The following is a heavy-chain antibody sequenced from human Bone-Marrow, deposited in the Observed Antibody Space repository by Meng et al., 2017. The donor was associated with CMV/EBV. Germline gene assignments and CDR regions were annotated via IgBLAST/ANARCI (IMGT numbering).Heavy chain of an antibody. D-gene: IGHD6-6*01. CDR1: GYTFTSYG. V-gene: IGHV1-18*01. CDR2: ISAYNGNT. J-gene: IGHJ4*02. Sequence: SGYTFTSYGISWVRQAPGQGLEWTGWISAYNGNTNYAQKLQGRVTMTTDTSTSTAYMELRSLRSDDTAVYYCARDQTKRERSSSGYWGQGTLVTVSS. CDR3: ARDQTKRERSSSGY.